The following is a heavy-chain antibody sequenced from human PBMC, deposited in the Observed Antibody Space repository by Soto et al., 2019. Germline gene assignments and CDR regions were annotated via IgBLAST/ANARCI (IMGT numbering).Heavy chain of an antibody. V-gene: IGHV3-23*01. CDR3: VKDVGYGFILYDF. D-gene: IGHD3-16*01. CDR2: VNGGGDST. CDR1: GFTFSSFG. J-gene: IGHJ4*02. Sequence: GGSLRLSCTASGFTFSSFGMTWVRQAPGKGLEWVSTVNGGGDSTHYADSVKGRFSIFRDNSKNTVYLQMNSLRAEDSAIYYCVKDVGYGFILYDFWGQGTLVTSP.